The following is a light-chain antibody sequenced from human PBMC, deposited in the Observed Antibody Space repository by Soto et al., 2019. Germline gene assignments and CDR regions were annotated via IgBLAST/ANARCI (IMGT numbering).Light chain of an antibody. V-gene: IGLV2-8*01. Sequence: QSALTQPPSASGSPGQSVTISCTGTSSDVGGYNYVSWYQQHPGKAPKLMIYEVSKRPSGVPDRFSGSKSGNTASLTVSGLQDEAEADYYCNSYAGSNNWVFGGGTKLTVL. CDR3: NSYAGSNNWV. CDR2: EVS. J-gene: IGLJ3*02. CDR1: SSDVGGYNY.